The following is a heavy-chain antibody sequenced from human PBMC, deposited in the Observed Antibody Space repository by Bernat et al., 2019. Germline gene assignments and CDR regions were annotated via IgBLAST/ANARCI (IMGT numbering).Heavy chain of an antibody. V-gene: IGHV1-2*06. CDR2: INPNSGGT. J-gene: IGHJ5*02. D-gene: IGHD1-26*01. Sequence: QVQLVQSGAEVKKPGASVKVSCKASGYTFTGYYMHWVRQAPGQGLEWMGRINPNSGGTNYAQKFQGRVTMTRDTTSSTAYMELSRLRSDDTAVYYCARDQSYCGGNGSYNWFDPWGQGTLVTVSS. CDR1: GYTFTGYY. CDR3: ARDQSYCGGNGSYNWFDP.